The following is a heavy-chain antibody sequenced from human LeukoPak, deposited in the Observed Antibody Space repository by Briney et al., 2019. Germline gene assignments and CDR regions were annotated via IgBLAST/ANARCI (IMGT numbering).Heavy chain of an antibody. CDR2: ISYDGSNK. CDR3: AKQERPSYGDFTNYFDY. J-gene: IGHJ4*02. CDR1: GFSFSIYG. V-gene: IGHV3-30*18. Sequence: GRSLRLSCAASGFSFSIYGMHWVRQAPGKGLEWVAVISYDGSNKHYVDSVKGRFTISRDNSRDTLYLQMNSLRPEDAAVYYCAKQERPSYGDFTNYFDYWGQGTLVTVSS. D-gene: IGHD4-17*01.